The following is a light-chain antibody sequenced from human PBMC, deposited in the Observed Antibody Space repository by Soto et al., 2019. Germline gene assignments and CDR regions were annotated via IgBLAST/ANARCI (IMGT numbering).Light chain of an antibody. CDR1: QDISKY. J-gene: IGKJ1*01. V-gene: IGKV1-39*01. Sequence: DITMNLSASSVSASVGDRVALTCQASQDISKYLNWYQQKPGKAPKLLIYDASNLETGVPSRFSGSGSETDFTLTISSLQPEDFATYSCQQSNSITWPFGQGAKVDVK. CDR3: QQSNSITWP. CDR2: DAS.